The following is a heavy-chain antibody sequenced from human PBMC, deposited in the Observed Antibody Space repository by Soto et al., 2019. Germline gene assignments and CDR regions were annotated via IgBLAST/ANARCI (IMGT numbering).Heavy chain of an antibody. V-gene: IGHV4-39*01. J-gene: IGHJ4*02. D-gene: IGHD2-8*01. CDR2: IYYTGST. Sequence: QLQLQESGPGLVKPSETLSVTCSVSGDSIGTINYYWGWLRQPPGKGPEWIGSIYYTGSTHYNPSLRGRATVSVDTSKNQFSLRLTSVTAADTAVYYRARHPGYTVPTVYATHYFDDWGQGVLVTVSS. CDR3: ARHPGYTVPTVYATHYFDD. CDR1: GDSIGTINYY.